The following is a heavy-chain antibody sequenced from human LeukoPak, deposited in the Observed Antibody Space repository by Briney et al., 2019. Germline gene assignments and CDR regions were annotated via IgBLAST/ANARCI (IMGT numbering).Heavy chain of an antibody. CDR1: GGSISSYY. CDR2: MLYSGST. J-gene: IGHJ4*02. V-gene: IGHV4-59*08. Sequence: PSETLSPTCTDSGGSISSYYWSWIRQSPGKGLEWIGYMLYSGSTNLNPSLRSRVTISVDTSKNQVSLKLSSVTAADTAVYYCARSDIWGSYRFLDYWGQGALVTVSS. CDR3: ARSDIWGSYRFLDY. D-gene: IGHD3-16*02.